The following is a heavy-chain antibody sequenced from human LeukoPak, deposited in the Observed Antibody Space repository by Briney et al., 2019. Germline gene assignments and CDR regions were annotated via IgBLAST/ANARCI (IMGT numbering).Heavy chain of an antibody. D-gene: IGHD6-19*01. Sequence: GGSLRLSCAASGFTFDDYGMSWVRQAPGKGLEWVSSISSSSSYIYYADSVKGRFTISRDNAKNSPYLQMNSLRAEDTAVYYCARGAVGHDYWGQGTLVTVSS. J-gene: IGHJ4*02. CDR2: ISSSSSYI. CDR1: GFTFDDYG. V-gene: IGHV3-21*01. CDR3: ARGAVGHDY.